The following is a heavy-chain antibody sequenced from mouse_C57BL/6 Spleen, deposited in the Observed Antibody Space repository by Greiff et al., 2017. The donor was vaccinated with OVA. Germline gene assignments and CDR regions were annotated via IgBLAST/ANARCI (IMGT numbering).Heavy chain of an antibody. Sequence: LQESGAELVMPGASVKLSCKASGYTFTSYWMHWVKQRPGQGLEWIGELDPSDSYTNYNQKFKGKSTLTVDKSSSTAYMQLSSLTSEDSAVYYCARRGTTLFDYWGQGTTLTVSS. J-gene: IGHJ2*01. CDR1: GYTFTSYW. D-gene: IGHD1-1*01. V-gene: IGHV1-69*01. CDR3: ARRGTTLFDY. CDR2: LDPSDSYT.